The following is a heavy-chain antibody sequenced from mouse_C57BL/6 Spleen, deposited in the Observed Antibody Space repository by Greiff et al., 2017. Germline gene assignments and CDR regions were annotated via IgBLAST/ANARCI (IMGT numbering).Heavy chain of an antibody. CDR2: IDPSDSET. CDR3: ARGSNRYALDG. Sequence: QVQLQQPGAELVRPGSSVKLSCKASGYTFSSYWMHWVKQRPIQGLEWIGNIDPSDSETHYNQKFKDKATLTVDKSSSTAYMQLRSLTSEDSAVYYCARGSNRYALDGWGQGTSVTAST. CDR1: GYTFSSYW. J-gene: IGHJ4*01. D-gene: IGHD2-5*01. V-gene: IGHV1-52*01.